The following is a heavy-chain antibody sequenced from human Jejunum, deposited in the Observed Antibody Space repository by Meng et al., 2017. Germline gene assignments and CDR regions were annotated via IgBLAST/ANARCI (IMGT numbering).Heavy chain of an antibody. V-gene: IGHV6-1*01. CDR2: THYQPKWYC. CDR1: RDSVSSNLDY. J-gene: IGHJ4*02. Sequence: LPHPGAGVGERAQPSSLPCAICRDSVSSNLDYWNWSRHSPSRGIEWLGRTHYQPKWYCDYALSVISRITIRPDTSNNQFSLQLTSVTAADTRVYYCARETWYSNYWGQGTLVTVSS. CDR3: ARETWYSNY.